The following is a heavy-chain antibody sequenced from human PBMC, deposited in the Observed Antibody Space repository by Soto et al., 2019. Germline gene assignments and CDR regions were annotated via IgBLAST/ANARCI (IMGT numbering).Heavy chain of an antibody. CDR2: ISYDGNYI. V-gene: IGHV3-30*18. CDR1: GFDFSSYA. CDR3: AKGILSATIGPYAMDL. J-gene: IGHJ6*02. Sequence: QVQLVESGGGVVQPGASLRLSCEASGFDFSSYAMHWVRQAPGKGLEWVGVISYDGNYIYYADSVKGRFTISRDNSKNTLYVQVNSLRPEDTAVYYCAKGILSATIGPYAMDLWGQGTTVTVSS. D-gene: IGHD3-16*01.